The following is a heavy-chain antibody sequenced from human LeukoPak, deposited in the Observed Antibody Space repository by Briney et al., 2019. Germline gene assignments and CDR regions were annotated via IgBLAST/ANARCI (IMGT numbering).Heavy chain of an antibody. CDR3: AMTTVTSNWFDP. CDR2: MNPNSGNT. CDR1: GYTFTSYD. J-gene: IGHJ5*02. V-gene: IGHV1-8*03. D-gene: IGHD4-17*01. Sequence: ASVKVSCKASGYTFTSYDINWVRQATGQGLEWMGWMNPNSGNTGYAQKFQGRVTITRNTSISTAYMELSSLRSEDTAVYYCAMTTVTSNWFDPWGQGTLVTVSS.